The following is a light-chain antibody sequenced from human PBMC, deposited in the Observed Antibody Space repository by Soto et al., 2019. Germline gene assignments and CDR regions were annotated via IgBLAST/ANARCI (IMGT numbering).Light chain of an antibody. Sequence: DIVLTQSPGTLSLSPGERATLSCRASQSVSSKYIAWYQQKPGQAPRVLIYGTSIRASGVPERFSGGGSGTDFTLTITRLEPEDFAVYYCQQYGSSLFTFGPGTKVDFK. CDR1: QSVSSKY. CDR2: GTS. V-gene: IGKV3-20*01. CDR3: QQYGSSLFT. J-gene: IGKJ3*01.